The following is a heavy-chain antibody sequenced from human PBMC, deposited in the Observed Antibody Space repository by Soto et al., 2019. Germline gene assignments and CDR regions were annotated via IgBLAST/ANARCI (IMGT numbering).Heavy chain of an antibody. CDR2: IYYSGST. J-gene: IGHJ6*03. CDR3: ARGPQGESYYYYYMDV. D-gene: IGHD3-16*01. Sequence: SETLSLTCTVSGCSMRSSDWHWIRQPPGKGLEWIGYIYYSGSTNYNPSLKSRVTISVDTSKNQFSLKLSSVTAADTAVYYCARGPQGESYYYYYMDVWGKGTTVTVSS. CDR1: GCSMRSSD. V-gene: IGHV4-59*01.